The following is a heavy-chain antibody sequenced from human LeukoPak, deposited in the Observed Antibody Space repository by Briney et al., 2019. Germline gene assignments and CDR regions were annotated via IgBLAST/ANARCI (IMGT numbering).Heavy chain of an antibody. CDR1: GGSISSYY. D-gene: IGHD3-9*01. CDR2: IYYSGST. J-gene: IGHJ6*03. Sequence: PSETPSLTCTVSGGSISSYYWSWIRQPPGKGLEWIGYIYYSGSTNYNPSLKSRVTISVDTSKNQFSLKLSSVTAADTAVYYCARVRYYDILTGYYKPYYYYMDVWGKGTTVTVSS. CDR3: ARVRYYDILTGYYKPYYYYMDV. V-gene: IGHV4-59*01.